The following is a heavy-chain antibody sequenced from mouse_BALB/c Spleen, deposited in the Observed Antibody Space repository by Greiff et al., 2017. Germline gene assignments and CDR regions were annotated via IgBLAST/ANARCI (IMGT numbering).Heavy chain of an antibody. V-gene: IGHV3-8*02. CDR3: ARYDYTYAMDY. CDR1: GDSITSCY. CDR2: ISYSGST. D-gene: IGHD2-4*01. J-gene: IGHJ4*01. Sequence: EVKLQESGPSLVKPSQTLSLTCSVTGDSITSCYWNWIRKFPGNKLEYMGYISYSGSTYYNPSLKSRISITRDTSKNQYYLQLNSVTTEDTATYYCARYDYTYAMDYWGQGTSVTVSS.